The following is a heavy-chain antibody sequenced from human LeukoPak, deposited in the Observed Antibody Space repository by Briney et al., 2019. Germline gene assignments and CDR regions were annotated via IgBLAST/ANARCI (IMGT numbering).Heavy chain of an antibody. J-gene: IGHJ4*02. CDR2: INHSGST. Sequence: SETLSLTCAVYGGSFSGYYWSWIRQPPGKGLEWIGEINHSGSTNYNPSLKSRVTISVDTSKNQFSLKLSSVTAADTAFYYCARVVRSLPNRGGDCYIFDYWGQGTLVTVSS. D-gene: IGHD2-21*02. CDR1: GGSFSGYY. CDR3: ARVVRSLPNRGGDCYIFDY. V-gene: IGHV4-34*01.